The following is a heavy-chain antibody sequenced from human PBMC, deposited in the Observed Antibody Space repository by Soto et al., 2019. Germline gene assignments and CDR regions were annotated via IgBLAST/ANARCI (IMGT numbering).Heavy chain of an antibody. CDR3: ARAREMATIRCAFDI. CDR1: GGTFSSYA. Sequence: ASVKVSCKASGGTFSSYAISWVRQAPGQGLEWMGGIIPIFGTANYAQKFQGRVTITADESTSTAYMELSSLRSEDTAVYYCARAREMATIRCAFDIWGQGTMVTVSS. D-gene: IGHD5-12*01. J-gene: IGHJ3*02. V-gene: IGHV1-69*13. CDR2: IIPIFGTA.